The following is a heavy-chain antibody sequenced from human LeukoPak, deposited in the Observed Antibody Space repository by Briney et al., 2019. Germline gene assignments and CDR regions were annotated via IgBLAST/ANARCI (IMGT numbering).Heavy chain of an antibody. D-gene: IGHD2-15*01. V-gene: IGHV3-23*01. CDR3: AKDRRPDCSGGSCYPPDY. J-gene: IGHJ4*02. CDR2: ISASGDNT. Sequence: GGSLRLSCAASGFTFSNFAMSWVRQAPGKGLEWFSAISASGDNTYYADSVKGRFTISRDNYKNTVYVQMSSLRVEDTAIYYCAKDRRPDCSGGSCYPPDYWGQGTLVTVSS. CDR1: GFTFSNFA.